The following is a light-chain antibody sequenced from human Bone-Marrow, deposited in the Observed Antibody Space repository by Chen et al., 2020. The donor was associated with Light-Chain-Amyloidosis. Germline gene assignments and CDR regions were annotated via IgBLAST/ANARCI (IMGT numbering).Light chain of an antibody. CDR1: QTISSNY. CDR2: GSS. V-gene: IGKV3-20*01. Sequence: EIVLTQSPGTLSLSPGEGANLSCRASQTISSNYLTWYQPKFGQAPRLLIYGSSSRATGIPDRFTGSGSATDFTHTINRLGPEVFAMYYCQQYGTSPLTFGGGTKVEIK. J-gene: IGKJ4*01. CDR3: QQYGTSPLT.